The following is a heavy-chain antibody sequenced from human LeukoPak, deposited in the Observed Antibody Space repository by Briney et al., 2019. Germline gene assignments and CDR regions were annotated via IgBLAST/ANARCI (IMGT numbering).Heavy chain of an antibody. Sequence: GASVKVSCKASGYTFATYGISWVRQAPGQGLEWMGWISAYNGDTNYAQKFQDRVTMTTDTFTSTAYMELRGLRSDDTAVYYCARGPHSSNFYFFDYWGQGTLVTVSS. J-gene: IGHJ4*02. CDR2: ISAYNGDT. CDR3: ARGPHSSNFYFFDY. D-gene: IGHD6-13*01. V-gene: IGHV1-18*01. CDR1: GYTFATYG.